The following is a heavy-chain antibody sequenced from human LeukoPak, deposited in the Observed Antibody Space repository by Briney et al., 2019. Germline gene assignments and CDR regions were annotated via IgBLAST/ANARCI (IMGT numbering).Heavy chain of an antibody. V-gene: IGHV3-15*07. CDR1: GFGFSGAY. Sequence: GGSLRLSCAASGFGFSGAYMNWVRQAPGRGWGGVALFKNKHEHQATDYAAPVRERFIITRDDSSSTLFLQMNSLKTEDTAVYYCVTDANRILGARGTGYWGQGILVTVSS. J-gene: IGHJ4*02. CDR3: VTDANRILGARGTGY. CDR2: FKNKHEHQAT. D-gene: IGHD1-26*01.